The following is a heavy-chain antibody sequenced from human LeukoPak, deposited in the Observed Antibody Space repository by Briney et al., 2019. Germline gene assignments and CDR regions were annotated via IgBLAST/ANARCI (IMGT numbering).Heavy chain of an antibody. D-gene: IGHD5-24*01. CDR3: ARVDGYNRPYYFDY. CDR1: GGSFSGYY. CDR2: IYHSGST. J-gene: IGHJ4*02. Sequence: PSETLSLTCAVYGGSFSGYYWSWIRQPPGKGLEWIGYIYHSGSTYYNPSLKSRVTISVDTSKNQFSLKLSSVTAADTAVYYCARVDGYNRPYYFDYWGQGTLVTVSS. V-gene: IGHV4-34*01.